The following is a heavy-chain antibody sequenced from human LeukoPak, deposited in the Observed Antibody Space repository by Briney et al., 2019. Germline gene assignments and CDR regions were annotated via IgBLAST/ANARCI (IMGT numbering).Heavy chain of an antibody. V-gene: IGHV3-7*01. CDR1: GFTFSRYW. D-gene: IGHD4-17*01. CDR2: IKQEGSEK. J-gene: IGHJ4*02. CDR3: ARYGDYTPYYFDY. Sequence: PGGSLRLSCAASGFTFSRYWMIWLRQAPGKGLEWVANIKQEGSEKYYVDSVKGRSTISRDNAKNSLYLHMNSLRAEDTAVYYCARYGDYTPYYFDYWGQGTLVTVSS.